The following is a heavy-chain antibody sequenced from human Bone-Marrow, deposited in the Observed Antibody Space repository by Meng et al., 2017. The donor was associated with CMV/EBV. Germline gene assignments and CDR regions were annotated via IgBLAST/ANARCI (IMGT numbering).Heavy chain of an antibody. Sequence: GGSLRLSCAASGFTSSSYWMSWVRQAPGKGLEWVANIKQDGSEKYYVDSVKGRFTISRDNAKNSLFLQMDSLRVEDTAVYYCARDRERASSGWDPGIDYWGHGTLVTVSS. CDR3: ARDRERASSGWDPGIDY. CDR2: IKQDGSEK. J-gene: IGHJ4*03. V-gene: IGHV3-7*01. CDR1: GFTSSSYW. D-gene: IGHD6-19*01.